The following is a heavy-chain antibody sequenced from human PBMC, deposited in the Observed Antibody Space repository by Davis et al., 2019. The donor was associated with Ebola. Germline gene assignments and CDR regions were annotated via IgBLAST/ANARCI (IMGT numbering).Heavy chain of an antibody. V-gene: IGHV1-2*04. CDR2: INPNSGGT. J-gene: IGHJ6*02. Sequence: ASVKVSCKASGYTFTSYYMHWVRQAPGQGLEWMGWINPNSGGTNYAQKFQGWVTMTRDTSISTAYMELRSLRSDDTAVYYCAREPMFYGMDVWGQGTTVTVSS. CDR1: GYTFTSYY. D-gene: IGHD3-10*02. CDR3: AREPMFYGMDV.